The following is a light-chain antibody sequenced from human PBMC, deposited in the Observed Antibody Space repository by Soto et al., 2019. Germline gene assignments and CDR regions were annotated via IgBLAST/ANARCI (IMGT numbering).Light chain of an antibody. CDR3: QQRSNWPIT. Sequence: EIVLPQSPPPRTLRTGERYTLSCRASQNIINYLAWYQQKAGQAPRPLIYDASNRATGIPAKFSGSGFGTDFTLTISSLEPADSAVYYCQQRSNWPITFGQGTRLEIK. J-gene: IGKJ5*01. V-gene: IGKV3-11*01. CDR2: DAS. CDR1: QNIINY.